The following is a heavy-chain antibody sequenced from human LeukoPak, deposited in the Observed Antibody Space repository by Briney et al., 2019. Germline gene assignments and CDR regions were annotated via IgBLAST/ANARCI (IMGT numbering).Heavy chain of an antibody. V-gene: IGHV1-69*06. D-gene: IGHD2-2*01. Sequence: SVKVSCKASGGTFSSYAISWVRQAPGQGLERMGGIIPIFGTANYAQKFQGRVTITADKSTSTAYMELSSLRSEDTAVYYCARGYCSSTSCYATQYYFDYWGQGTLVTVSS. J-gene: IGHJ4*02. CDR1: GGTFSSYA. CDR3: ARGYCSSTSCYATQYYFDY. CDR2: IIPIFGTA.